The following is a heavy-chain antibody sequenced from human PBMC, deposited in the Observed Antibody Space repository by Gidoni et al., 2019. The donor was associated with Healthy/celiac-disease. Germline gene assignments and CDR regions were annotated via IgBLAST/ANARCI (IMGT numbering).Heavy chain of an antibody. CDR2: GST. V-gene: IGHV3-53*01. Sequence: GSTYYADSVKGRFTISRDNSKNTLYLQMNSLRAEDTAVYYCARGSWIPYYFDYWGQGTLVTVSS. D-gene: IGHD5-18*01. J-gene: IGHJ4*02. CDR3: ARGSWIPYYFDY.